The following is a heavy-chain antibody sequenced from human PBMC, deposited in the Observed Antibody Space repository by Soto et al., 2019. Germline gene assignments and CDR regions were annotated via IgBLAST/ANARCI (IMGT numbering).Heavy chain of an antibody. J-gene: IGHJ6*04. Sequence: GESLKISCKGSGYHFINYWIGWVRQMPGKGLEWMGIIYPADSDTRYSPSFQGQVTISADNSISTAYLQWSSLKASDTAMYYCASPSTSIPVWGKGTTVTVSS. D-gene: IGHD2-2*01. V-gene: IGHV5-51*01. CDR2: IYPADSDT. CDR1: GYHFINYW. CDR3: ASPSTSIPV.